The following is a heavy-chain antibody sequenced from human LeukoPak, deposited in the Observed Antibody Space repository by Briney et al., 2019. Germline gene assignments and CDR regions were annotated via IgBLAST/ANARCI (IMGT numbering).Heavy chain of an antibody. CDR2: ISSSGSTI. V-gene: IGHV3-11*01. CDR3: ARDSYRSRYYFDY. D-gene: IGHD5-18*01. CDR1: GFTFSDYY. J-gene: IGHJ4*02. Sequence: GGSLRLSCAASGFTFSDYYMSWIRQAPGKGLEWVSYISSSGSTIYYADSVKGRFTISRDNAKNSLYLQMNSLRAEDTAVYYCARDSYRSRYYFDYWGQGTLVTVSS.